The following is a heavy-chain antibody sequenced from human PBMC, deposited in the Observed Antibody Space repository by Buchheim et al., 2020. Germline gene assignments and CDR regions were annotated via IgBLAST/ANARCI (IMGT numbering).Heavy chain of an antibody. CDR1: GFTVSSVY. J-gene: IGHJ4*02. CDR3: ARGQMFTSGGFDY. Sequence: EVQVVESGGGLIQPGGSLRLSCAASGFTVSSVYMSWVRQAPGKGLEWVSVIYTAGDTYYADSVKGRFTISRDNSKNTLYLQMNSLGAEDTAVYYCARGQMFTSGGFDYWGQGT. D-gene: IGHD2-2*01. V-gene: IGHV3-53*01. CDR2: IYTAGDT.